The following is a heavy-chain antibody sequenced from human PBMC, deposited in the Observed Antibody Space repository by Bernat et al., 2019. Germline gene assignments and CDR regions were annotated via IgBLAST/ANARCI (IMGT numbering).Heavy chain of an antibody. D-gene: IGHD1-14*01. J-gene: IGHJ4*02. CDR3: AREGPDRGFDY. CDR1: GGSISSYY. Sequence: QVQLQESGPGLVKPSETLSLTCTVSGGSISSYYWSWIRQPPGKGLEWIGYIYYSGSTNYNPSLKSRVTISVDKSKNQFSLKLSSVTAADTAVYYCAREGPDRGFDYWGQGTLVTVSS. CDR2: IYYSGST. V-gene: IGHV4-59*12.